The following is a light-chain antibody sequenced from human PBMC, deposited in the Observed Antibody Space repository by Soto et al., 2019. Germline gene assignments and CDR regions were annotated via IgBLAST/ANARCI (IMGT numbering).Light chain of an antibody. J-gene: IGKJ3*01. CDR3: QQYASSPPFFT. V-gene: IGKV3-20*01. Sequence: EIVLKQSPGTLSLSPGERATLSCRASQSVSSSYLAWYQQKPGQAPRLLIYGASIRATGIPDRFSGSGSGTDFPLTISRLEPEACVVYYCQQYASSPPFFTFGPGAKEDIK. CDR1: QSVSSSY. CDR2: GAS.